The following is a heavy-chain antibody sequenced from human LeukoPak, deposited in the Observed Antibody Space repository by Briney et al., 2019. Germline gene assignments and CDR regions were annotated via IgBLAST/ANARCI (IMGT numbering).Heavy chain of an antibody. Sequence: PSETLSLTCTVSGGSVSSGRYYWSWTRQPPGKGLEWIWYISYSGSTNYNPSLNSRVTISVDTSKNQFSLKLSSVTAADTAVYYCASVYGSGSYEVASDIWGQGTMVTVSS. CDR3: ASVYGSGSYEVASDI. CDR1: GGSVSSGRYY. V-gene: IGHV4-61*01. CDR2: ISYSGST. J-gene: IGHJ3*02. D-gene: IGHD3-10*01.